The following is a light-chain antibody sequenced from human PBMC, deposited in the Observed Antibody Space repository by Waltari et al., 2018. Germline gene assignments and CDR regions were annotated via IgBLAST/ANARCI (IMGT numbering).Light chain of an antibody. CDR3: LLYMGSGIWV. V-gene: IGLV8-61*01. CDR2: KAN. CDR1: SRALSSPSH. Sequence: QTVVTQAPSLSVSPGGPVTLTSPLSSRALSSPSHASWYQQSPGQTPRTLVSKANIRSSGVPDRFSGSVLGNKAVLIITGAQAEDESTYYCLLYMGSGIWVFGGGTKLTVL. J-gene: IGLJ3*02.